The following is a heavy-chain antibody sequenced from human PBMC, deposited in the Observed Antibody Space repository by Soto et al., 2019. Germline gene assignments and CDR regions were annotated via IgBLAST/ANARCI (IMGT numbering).Heavy chain of an antibody. V-gene: IGHV1-69*01. J-gene: IGHJ6*02. CDR2: STPIFGTA. CDR1: GGTFSSYA. CDR3: AGGHSSGWYIGYYGMDV. D-gene: IGHD6-19*01. Sequence: QVQLVQSGAEVKKPGSSVKVSCKASGGTFSSYAISWVRQAPGQGLEWMGGSTPIFGTANYAQKFQGRFTITADESTSTAYMELSSLRSEDTAVYYCAGGHSSGWYIGYYGMDVWGQGTTVTVSS.